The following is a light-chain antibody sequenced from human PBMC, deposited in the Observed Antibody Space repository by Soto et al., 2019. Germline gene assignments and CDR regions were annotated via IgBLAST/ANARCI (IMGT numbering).Light chain of an antibody. CDR3: QQYNNWPRT. J-gene: IGKJ1*01. CDR2: DAS. Sequence: EIVVTQSPATLSVSPGERATLSCGASQSVSSNFAWYQQKPGQAPRLLIYDASTRATGIPARFSGSGSGTEFTLTITSLQSEDFAFYYCQQYNNWPRTFGQGTKVDIK. V-gene: IGKV3-15*01. CDR1: QSVSSN.